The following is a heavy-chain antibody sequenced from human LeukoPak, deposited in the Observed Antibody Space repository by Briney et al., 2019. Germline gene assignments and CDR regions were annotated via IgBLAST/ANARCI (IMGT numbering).Heavy chain of an antibody. Sequence: GGSLRLSCAASGFTFSSYWMHWIRQAPGKGLVWVSCINGDGGRTNYADSVKGRFTISRDNAKKTLYLQMNSLRAEDTAVYYCARARLTDYVWGRRTFDIWGQGTMVTISS. D-gene: IGHD3-16*01. CDR2: INGDGGRT. V-gene: IGHV3-74*01. J-gene: IGHJ3*02. CDR3: ARARLTDYVWGRRTFDI. CDR1: GFTFSSYW.